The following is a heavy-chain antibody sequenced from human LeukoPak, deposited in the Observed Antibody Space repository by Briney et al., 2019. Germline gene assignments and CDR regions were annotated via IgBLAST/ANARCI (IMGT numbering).Heavy chain of an antibody. V-gene: IGHV4-4*02. CDR3: ARHYGP. Sequence: PSETLSLTCAVSGGSISSNNWWSWVRQPPGKGLEWIGEVYYTGSTNYNPSLKSRVTVSVDKSKSQFSLKLNSVTAADTAVYYCARHYGPWGQGTLVTVSS. CDR2: VYYTGST. D-gene: IGHD3-16*01. J-gene: IGHJ4*02. CDR1: GGSISSNNW.